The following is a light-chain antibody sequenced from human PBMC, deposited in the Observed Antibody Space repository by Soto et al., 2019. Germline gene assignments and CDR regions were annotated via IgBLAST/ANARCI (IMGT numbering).Light chain of an antibody. CDR3: QSYDGSLYV. CDR1: SSNIGAGYV. V-gene: IGLV1-40*01. Sequence: QSVLTQPPSVSGAPGQSVTISCTGSSSNIGAGYVVHWYQQFPGAAPKLLIYGNSNRPSGVPDRFSGSKSGTSASLAISGLLAEDEADYYCQSYDGSLYVFGSGTKLTVL. J-gene: IGLJ1*01. CDR2: GNS.